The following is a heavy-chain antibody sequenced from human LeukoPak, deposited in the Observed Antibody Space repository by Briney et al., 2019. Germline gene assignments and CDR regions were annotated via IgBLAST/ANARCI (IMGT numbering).Heavy chain of an antibody. CDR3: ARSARPPISWHFDY. CDR1: GGSISSHY. CDR2: IYYSGST. V-gene: IGHV4-59*11. D-gene: IGHD3-3*02. Sequence: SETLSLTCTVSGGSISSHYWSWIRQSPGKGLEWIGYIYYSGSTNYNPSLKSRVTISVDTSKNQFSLKLSSVTAADTAVYYCARSARPPISWHFDYWGQGTLVTVSS. J-gene: IGHJ4*02.